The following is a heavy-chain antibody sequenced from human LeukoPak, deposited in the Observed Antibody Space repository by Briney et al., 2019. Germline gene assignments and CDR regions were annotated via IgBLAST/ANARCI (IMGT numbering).Heavy chain of an antibody. CDR3: AKTTTGYSSGRFPGWPVDY. V-gene: IGHV3-23*01. J-gene: IGHJ4*02. CDR1: GFMFSSYA. CDR2: IFGSGGST. D-gene: IGHD6-19*01. Sequence: AGGSLRLSCAASGFMFSSYAMYWVRQAPGKGLEWVSGIFGSGGSTHYADSVKGRFTISRGDSKNTVYLQMNSLRAEDTAVYYCAKTTTGYSSGRFPGWPVDYWGQGTLVTVSS.